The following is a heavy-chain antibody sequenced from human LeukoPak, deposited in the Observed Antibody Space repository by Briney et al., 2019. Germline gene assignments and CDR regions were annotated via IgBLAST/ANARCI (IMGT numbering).Heavy chain of an antibody. CDR2: IYYSGST. CDR1: GGSISSYY. CDR3: ARVRVYYYGMDV. V-gene: IGHV4-59*01. J-gene: IGHJ6*04. D-gene: IGHD3-10*01. Sequence: SETLSLTCTVSGGSISSYYWSWIRQPPGKGLEWIGYIYYSGSTNYNPSLKSRVTISVGTSKNQFSLKLSSVTAADTAVYYCARVRVYYYGMDVWGKGTTVTVSS.